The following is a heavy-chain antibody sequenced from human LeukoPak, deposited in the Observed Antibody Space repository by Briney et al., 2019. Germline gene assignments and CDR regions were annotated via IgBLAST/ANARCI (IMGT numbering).Heavy chain of an antibody. J-gene: IGHJ4*02. CDR3: ARDRYNKTWYKY. Sequence: SETLSLTCTVSGDSISSSGRFYWGWLRQTPGKGLEWIGSMDYSGTTDYNPSLKSRVTLSVDTSKGQFSLKLTSVTAADTALYYCARDRYNKTWYKYWGQGTLVTVSS. CDR1: GDSISSSGRFY. D-gene: IGHD1-1*01. V-gene: IGHV4-39*02. CDR2: MDYSGTT.